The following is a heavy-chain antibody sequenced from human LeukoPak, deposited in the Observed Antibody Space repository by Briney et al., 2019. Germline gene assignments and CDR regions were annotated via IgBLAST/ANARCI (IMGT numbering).Heavy chain of an antibody. V-gene: IGHV4-30-2*01. CDR1: GGSISSGGYS. CDR2: IYHSGST. J-gene: IGHJ4*02. CDR3: ARDRVGVGGSGS. D-gene: IGHD3-10*01. Sequence: SETLSLTCAVSGGSISSGGYSWSWIRQPPGKGLEWIGYIYHSGSTYYNPSLKSRVTISVDRSKNQFSLKLSSVTAADTAVYHCARDRVGVGGSGSWGQGTLVTVSS.